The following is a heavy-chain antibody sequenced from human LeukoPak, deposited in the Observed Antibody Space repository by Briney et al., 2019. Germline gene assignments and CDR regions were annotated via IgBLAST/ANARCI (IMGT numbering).Heavy chain of an antibody. CDR3: ARSDGYGLVDI. Sequence: PGGSLRLSCAASGLTVSGNYMCWVRQAPGKGLEWVSTIFRGGNTDYADSVKGRFTISRDNSKSILYLQMNSLRVEDTAVYYCARSDGYGLVDIWGQGTMVTVSS. D-gene: IGHD3-10*01. J-gene: IGHJ3*02. CDR1: GLTVSGNY. V-gene: IGHV3-53*01. CDR2: IFRGGNT.